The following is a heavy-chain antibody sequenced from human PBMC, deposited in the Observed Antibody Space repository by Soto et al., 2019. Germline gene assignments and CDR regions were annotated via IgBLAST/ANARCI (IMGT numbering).Heavy chain of an antibody. D-gene: IGHD1-7*01. CDR1: GFTFSSYG. CDR2: ISYDGSNK. J-gene: IGHJ4*02. Sequence: AGGSLRLSCAASGFTFSSYGMHWVRQAPGKGLEWVAVISYDGSNKYYADSVKGRFTISRDNSKNTLYLQMNSLRAEDTAVYYCAKGDNWNYGSCDYWGQGTLVTVSS. CDR3: AKGDNWNYGSCDY. V-gene: IGHV3-30*18.